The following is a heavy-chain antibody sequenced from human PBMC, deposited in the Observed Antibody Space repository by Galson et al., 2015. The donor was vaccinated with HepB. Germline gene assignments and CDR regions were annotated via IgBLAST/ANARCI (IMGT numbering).Heavy chain of an antibody. J-gene: IGHJ4*02. V-gene: IGHV3-11*05. CDR1: GFTFSDDY. Sequence: SCAASGFTFSDDYMSWIRQAPGEGLEWVSYISDSGSYTNLADSVKGRFTISRDNAKKSLYLQMNSLRAEDTAVYFCARARGSGPGAHFDYWGQGTVVTVSS. D-gene: IGHD6-25*01. CDR2: ISDSGSYT. CDR3: ARARGSGPGAHFDY.